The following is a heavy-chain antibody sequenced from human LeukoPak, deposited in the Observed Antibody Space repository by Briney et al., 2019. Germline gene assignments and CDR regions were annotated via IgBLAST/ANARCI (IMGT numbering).Heavy chain of an antibody. CDR3: ARAPGYTSGWLNWFDP. J-gene: IGHJ5*02. CDR2: ISRGGGYT. CDR1: EFTFSDYG. V-gene: IGHV3-23*01. Sequence: GASLRLSCAASEFTFSDYGMTWVRQAPGEGLEWVSAISRGGGYTYYADSVKGRFTISRDNSKNTLYLQMNSLRAGDTAVYYCARAPGYTSGWLNWFDPWGQGTLVTVSS. D-gene: IGHD6-19*01.